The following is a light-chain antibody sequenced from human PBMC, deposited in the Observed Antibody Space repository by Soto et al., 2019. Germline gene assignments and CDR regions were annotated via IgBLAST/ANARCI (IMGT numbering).Light chain of an antibody. CDR1: HSVGSSY. J-gene: IGKJ2*01. Sequence: EVVLTQSPGTLSLSPGERAMLSCRASHSVGSSYLAWYQQKPGQAPRLLIYSGSYRATGIPDRFSGSGSEADFTLTISRLEPEDFAVYYCQQYGDSPMFTFGQGTNLEIK. CDR3: QQYGDSPMFT. CDR2: SGS. V-gene: IGKV3-20*01.